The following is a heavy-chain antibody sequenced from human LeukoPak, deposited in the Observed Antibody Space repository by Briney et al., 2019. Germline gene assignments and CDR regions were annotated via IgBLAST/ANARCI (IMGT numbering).Heavy chain of an antibody. D-gene: IGHD5-18*01. CDR2: IIPIFGTA. J-gene: IGHJ5*02. V-gene: IGHV1-69*05. CDR1: GGTFSSYA. Sequence: GASVKVSCKVSGGTFSSYAISWVRQAPGQGLEWMGGIIPIFGTANYAQKFQGRVTITTDESTSTAYMELSSLRSEDTAVYYCARGGYSYGPPNWFDPWGQGTLVTVSS. CDR3: ARGGYSYGPPNWFDP.